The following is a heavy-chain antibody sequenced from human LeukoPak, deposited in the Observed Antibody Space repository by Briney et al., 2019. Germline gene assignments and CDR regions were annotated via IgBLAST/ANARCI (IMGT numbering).Heavy chain of an antibody. J-gene: IGHJ4*02. CDR2: IGDSGSGG. Sequence: GGSLRLSCAASGFNFNYFARSWIRQAPGKRLEWVSTIGDSGSGGSYADSVRGRFTISRDNSKNIVYLQMHSLRVDDSAVYYCSRIKYGGNSGYHFDYWGQGTLVTVSS. V-gene: IGHV3-23*01. CDR1: GFNFNYFA. CDR3: SRIKYGGNSGYHFDY. D-gene: IGHD4-23*01.